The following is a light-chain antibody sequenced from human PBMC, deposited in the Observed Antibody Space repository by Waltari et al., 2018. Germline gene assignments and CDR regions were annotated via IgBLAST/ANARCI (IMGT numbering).Light chain of an antibody. Sequence: EIVLTQSPATLSLSPGERVTLSCRASQSVDNYLLWYQQKPGHTPRLLISGAANRATGFPARFSGSGSGTDFTLTIDSLESEDFAVYYCHQRSNWPITFGQGTRLEIK. J-gene: IGKJ5*01. CDR3: HQRSNWPIT. CDR2: GAA. V-gene: IGKV3-11*01. CDR1: QSVDNY.